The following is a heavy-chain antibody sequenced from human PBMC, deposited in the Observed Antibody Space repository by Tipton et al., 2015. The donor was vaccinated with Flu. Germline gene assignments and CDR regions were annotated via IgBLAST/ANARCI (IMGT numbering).Heavy chain of an antibody. Sequence: TLSLTCNVSGSSISNYYWSWIRQPPGKGLEWIGYIFYTGTTTYNPSLKSRVTMSVDTSKKYFSLKVNSVTAADTAFYYCARGATLTTPRPGLFDVWGRGTLVTVSS. CDR2: IFYTGTT. CDR1: GSSISNYY. V-gene: IGHV4-59*01. D-gene: IGHD4-11*01. CDR3: ARGATLTTPRPGLFDV. J-gene: IGHJ2*01.